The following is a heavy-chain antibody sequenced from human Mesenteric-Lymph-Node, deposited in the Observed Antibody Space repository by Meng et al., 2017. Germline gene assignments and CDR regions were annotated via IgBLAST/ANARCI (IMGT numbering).Heavy chain of an antibody. Sequence: QSQLTESGPGLVNPSGSLSLTRAAYGGSISSSYWGTWFRQSPGKGLEWIGEMYHSGTTNYNPSLKSRVTISMGKSNNQLSLKLNSVTAADTAVYYCATQESRDGHNPYWGQGTLVTVSS. D-gene: IGHD5-24*01. V-gene: IGHV4-4*02. J-gene: IGHJ4*02. CDR3: ATQESRDGHNPY. CDR1: GGSISSSYW. CDR2: MYHSGTT.